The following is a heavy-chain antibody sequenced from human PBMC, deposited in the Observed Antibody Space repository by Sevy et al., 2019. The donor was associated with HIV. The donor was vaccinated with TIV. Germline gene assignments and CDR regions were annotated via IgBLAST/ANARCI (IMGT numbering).Heavy chain of an antibody. CDR2: ITGSGGST. J-gene: IGHJ4*02. CDR1: GFTFSSYG. CDR3: AKGDSSGYYLNYFDY. V-gene: IGHV3-23*01. Sequence: GGSLRLSCAASGFTFSSYGMNWVHQAPGKGLEWVSAITGSGGSTYYADSVKGRFTISRDNPKNALYLQMNNVRAEDTAVYYCAKGDSSGYYLNYFDYWGQGTLVTVSS. D-gene: IGHD3-22*01.